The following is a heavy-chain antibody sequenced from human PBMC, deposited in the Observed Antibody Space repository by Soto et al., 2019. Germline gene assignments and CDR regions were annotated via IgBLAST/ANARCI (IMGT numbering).Heavy chain of an antibody. CDR3: ARGAVVVTAIRRYYYGMDV. V-gene: IGHV1-69*13. D-gene: IGHD2-21*02. CDR1: GGTFSSYA. J-gene: IGHJ6*02. Sequence: SVKVSCKASGGTFSSYAISWVRQAPGQGLEWMGGIIPIFGTANYAQKFQGRVTITADESTSTAYMELSSLRSEDTAVYYCARGAVVVTAIRRYYYGMDVWGQGTTVTVSS. CDR2: IIPIFGTA.